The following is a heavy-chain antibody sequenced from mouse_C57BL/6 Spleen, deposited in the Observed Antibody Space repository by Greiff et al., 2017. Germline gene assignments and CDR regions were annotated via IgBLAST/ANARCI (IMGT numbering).Heavy chain of an antibody. J-gene: IGHJ1*03. V-gene: IGHV1-15*01. CDR1: GYTFTDYE. D-gene: IGHD1-1*01. Sequence: VQRVESGAELVRPGASVTLSCKASGYTFTDYEMHWVKQTPVHGLEWIGAIDPETGGTAYNQKFKGKAILTADKSSSTAYMELRSLTSEDSAVYYCTRVVVGDWYFDVWGTGTTGTVSS. CDR3: TRVVVGDWYFDV. CDR2: IDPETGGT.